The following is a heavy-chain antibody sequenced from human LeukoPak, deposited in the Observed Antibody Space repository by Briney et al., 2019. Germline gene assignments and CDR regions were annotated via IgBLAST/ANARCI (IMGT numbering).Heavy chain of an antibody. Sequence: GGSLRLSCAASGFTFSSYAMHWVRQAPGKGLEWVAVISYDGSNKYYADSVKGRFTISRDNSKNTLYLQMNSLRAEGTAVYYCARARSGWSPFGDYWGQGTLVTVSS. V-gene: IGHV3-30-3*01. CDR2: ISYDGSNK. CDR3: ARARSGWSPFGDY. D-gene: IGHD6-19*01. J-gene: IGHJ4*02. CDR1: GFTFSSYA.